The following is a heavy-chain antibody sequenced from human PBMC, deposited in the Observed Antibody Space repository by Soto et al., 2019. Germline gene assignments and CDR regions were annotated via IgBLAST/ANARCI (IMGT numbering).Heavy chain of an antibody. J-gene: IGHJ6*02. Sequence: GGSLRLSCAASGFTFSSYGMHWVRQAPGKGLEWVAVIWYDGSNKYYADSVKGRLTISRDNSKNTLYLQMNSLRAEDTAVYYCARSQQPAASGWYPASLSYYGMDVWGQGTTVTVSS. D-gene: IGHD6-19*01. V-gene: IGHV3-33*01. CDR2: IWYDGSNK. CDR3: ARSQQPAASGWYPASLSYYGMDV. CDR1: GFTFSSYG.